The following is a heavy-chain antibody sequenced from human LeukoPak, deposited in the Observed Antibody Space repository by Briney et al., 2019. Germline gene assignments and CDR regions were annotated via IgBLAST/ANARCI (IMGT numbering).Heavy chain of an antibody. Sequence: GASLRLSCAASGFTFSSYAMSWVRQAPGKGLEWVSAISGSDGSTYYADSVKGRFTISRDNSKKTLYLQMNSLRAEDTAVYYCAKRWTYIDYWGQGTLVTVSS. J-gene: IGHJ4*02. CDR1: GFTFSSYA. D-gene: IGHD3/OR15-3a*01. V-gene: IGHV3-23*01. CDR3: AKRWTYIDY. CDR2: ISGSDGST.